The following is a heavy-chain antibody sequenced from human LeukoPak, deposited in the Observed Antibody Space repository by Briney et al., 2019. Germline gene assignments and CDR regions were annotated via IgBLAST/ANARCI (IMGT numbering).Heavy chain of an antibody. CDR2: IYYSGST. Sequence: SETLSLTCTVSGGSISSYYWSWIRQPPGKGLEWIGYIYYSGSTNYNPSLKSRVTISVDTSKNQFSLKLSSVTAADTAVYYCATLSRAGYSYGYHLGYWGQGTLVTVSS. D-gene: IGHD5-18*01. CDR3: ATLSRAGYSYGYHLGY. CDR1: GGSISSYY. V-gene: IGHV4-59*08. J-gene: IGHJ4*02.